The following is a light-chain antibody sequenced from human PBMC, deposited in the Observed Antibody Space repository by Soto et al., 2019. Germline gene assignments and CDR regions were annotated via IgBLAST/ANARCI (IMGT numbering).Light chain of an antibody. CDR1: SSDVGGYNY. Sequence: QSVLTQPPSASGSPGQSFTISCTGTSSDVGGYNYVSWYQQHPGKAPKLMIYDVSKRPSGVPARFSGSKSGNTASLTVSGLQAEDEADYYCSSYAGTHIVFGTGTKVTVL. V-gene: IGLV2-8*01. CDR2: DVS. CDR3: SSYAGTHIV. J-gene: IGLJ1*01.